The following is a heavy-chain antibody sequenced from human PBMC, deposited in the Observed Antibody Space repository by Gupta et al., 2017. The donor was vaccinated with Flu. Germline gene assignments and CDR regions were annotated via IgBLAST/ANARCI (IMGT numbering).Heavy chain of an antibody. V-gene: IGHV3-21*01. CDR2: ISSSSSYI. CDR3: ARSWAADGYFDF. Sequence: EIQLVESGGGLVKPGGSLRLSCAASGFTFSTYRINWVRQAPGKGLEWVSSISSSSSYIYYADSLRGRFTVSRDNAKNSLYLQMNSLRAEDTAIYYCARSWAADGYFDFWGQGTLVTVSS. CDR1: GFTFSTYR. D-gene: IGHD5-24*01. J-gene: IGHJ4*02.